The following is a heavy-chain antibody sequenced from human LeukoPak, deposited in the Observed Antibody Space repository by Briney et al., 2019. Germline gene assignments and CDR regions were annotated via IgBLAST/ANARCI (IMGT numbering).Heavy chain of an antibody. J-gene: IGHJ4*02. CDR2: IIPIFGTT. V-gene: IGHV1-69*06. CDR3: AGGSMVAQRGYFDY. D-gene: IGHD2-15*01. Sequence: SVKVSCKASGGTFTTSAISWVRQAPGQGFEWMGKIIPIFGTTNYAQKFQGRVRITADKSTSTAYMELSSLRSEDTAVYYCAGGSMVAQRGYFDYWDQAILVTVSS. CDR1: GGTFTTSA.